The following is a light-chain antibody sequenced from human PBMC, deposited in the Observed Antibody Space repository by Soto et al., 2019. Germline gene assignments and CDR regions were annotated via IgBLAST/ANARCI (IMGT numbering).Light chain of an antibody. CDR1: QNVSRF. Sequence: EIVLTQSPATLSLSPGERATLSCRASQNVSRFLAWYQRRPGQAPRLLIYDASNRASDIPARFSGSGSGTDFTLTVSRLEPEDFAVYYCQLYDSSSYTFGQGTKVDIK. V-gene: IGKV3-11*01. CDR2: DAS. CDR3: QLYDSSSYT. J-gene: IGKJ2*01.